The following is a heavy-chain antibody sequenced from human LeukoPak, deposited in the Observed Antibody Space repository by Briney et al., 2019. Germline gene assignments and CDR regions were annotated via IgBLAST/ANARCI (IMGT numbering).Heavy chain of an antibody. Sequence: GGSLRLSCAASGFTFSSYGMHWVRQAPGKGLEWVSYISSSSTTIYYADSVKGRFTISRDNAKNSLYLQMNSLRDEDTAVYCCARDPRGAGSRYLDYWGQGTLVTVSS. CDR2: ISSSSTTI. CDR3: ARDPRGAGSRYLDY. J-gene: IGHJ4*02. V-gene: IGHV3-48*02. D-gene: IGHD2-15*01. CDR1: GFTFSSYG.